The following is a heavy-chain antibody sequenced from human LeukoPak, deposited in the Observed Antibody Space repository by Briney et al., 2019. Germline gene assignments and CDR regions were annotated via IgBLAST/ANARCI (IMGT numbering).Heavy chain of an antibody. CDR1: GFTFSNYA. Sequence: GGSLRLSCAASGFTFSNYAMSWVRQAPGKGLEWVSVVSGSGGSTYYADSVKGRFTISRDNSKNTLYLQMNSLRAEDTAVYYCAKDSDVAAAMRIFDYWGQGALVTVSS. CDR3: AKDSDVAAAMRIFDY. D-gene: IGHD2-2*01. J-gene: IGHJ4*02. CDR2: VSGSGGST. V-gene: IGHV3-23*01.